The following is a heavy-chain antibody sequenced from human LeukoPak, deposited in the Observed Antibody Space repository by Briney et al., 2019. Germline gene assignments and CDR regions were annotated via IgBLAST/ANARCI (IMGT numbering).Heavy chain of an antibody. CDR3: ARGDGYDFFDY. D-gene: IGHD5-24*01. CDR1: GFRFSSYA. CDR2: ISGSGVST. V-gene: IGHV3-23*01. Sequence: QPGGSLRLACAASGFRFSSYAMSWVRQAPGKGLEWVSVISGSGVSTYYADSVKGRFTISRDNAKNSLFLQMNSLRAEDTAVYYCARGDGYDFFDYWGQGTLVTVSS. J-gene: IGHJ4*02.